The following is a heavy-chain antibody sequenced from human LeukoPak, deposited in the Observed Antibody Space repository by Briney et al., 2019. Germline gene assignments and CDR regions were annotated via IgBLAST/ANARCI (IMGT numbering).Heavy chain of an antibody. CDR3: ARHVYGGNSGFDY. CDR1: GASISSYY. Sequence: PSETLSHTCNVSGASISSYYWSWIRQPPGKGLEWIGYIYYSGSTNYNPSLKSRVTISVDTSKNQFSLKLSSVTAADTAVYYCARHVYGGNSGFDYWGQGTLVTVSS. V-gene: IGHV4-59*08. D-gene: IGHD4-23*01. CDR2: IYYSGST. J-gene: IGHJ4*02.